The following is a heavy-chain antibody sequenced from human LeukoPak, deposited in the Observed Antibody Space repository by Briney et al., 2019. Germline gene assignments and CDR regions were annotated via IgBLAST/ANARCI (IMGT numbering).Heavy chain of an antibody. V-gene: IGHV4-38-2*02. CDR2: IDHTGST. CDR3: ATSRPYDFWSGYTLDY. CDR1: YSSSTSGHF. Sequence: SETLSLTCNVSYSSSTSGHFYVWIRQPPGKGLEWIGSIDHTGSTYYSPSLKSRVTISRDTSKNQFSLRLTSVTAADTAVYYSATSRPYDFWSGYTLDYWGQGTLVTVSS. D-gene: IGHD3-3*01. J-gene: IGHJ4*02.